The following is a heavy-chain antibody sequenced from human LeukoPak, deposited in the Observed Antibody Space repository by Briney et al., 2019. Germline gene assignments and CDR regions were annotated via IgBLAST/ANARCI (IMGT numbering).Heavy chain of an antibody. CDR3: AKDYYGSGSYYNDY. Sequence: GGSLRLSCAASGFTFSSYSMNWVRQAPGKGLEWVSSISSSSSYIYYADSVKGRFTISRDNAKNSLYLQMNSLRAEDAAVYYCAKDYYGSGSYYNDYWGQGTLVTVSS. J-gene: IGHJ4*02. CDR2: ISSSSSYI. D-gene: IGHD3-10*01. CDR1: GFTFSSYS. V-gene: IGHV3-21*01.